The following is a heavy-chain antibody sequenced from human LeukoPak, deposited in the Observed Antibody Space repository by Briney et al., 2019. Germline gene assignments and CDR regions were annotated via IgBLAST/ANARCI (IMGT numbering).Heavy chain of an antibody. Sequence: GRSLRLSCAASGVTFSSYGMHWVRQAPGKGLEWVAVISYDGSNKYYADSVKGRFTISRDNSKNTLYLQMNSLRAEDTAVYYCAKDGGGLLWFGETSHFDYWGQGTLVTVSS. V-gene: IGHV3-30*18. CDR2: ISYDGSNK. D-gene: IGHD3-10*01. J-gene: IGHJ4*02. CDR1: GVTFSSYG. CDR3: AKDGGGLLWFGETSHFDY.